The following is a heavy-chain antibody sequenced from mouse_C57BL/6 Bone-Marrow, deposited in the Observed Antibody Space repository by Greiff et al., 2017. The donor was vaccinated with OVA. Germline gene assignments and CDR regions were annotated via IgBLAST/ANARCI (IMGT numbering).Heavy chain of an antibody. CDR2: IRLKSDNYAT. Sequence: EVQVVESGGGLVQPGGSMKLSCVASGFTFSNYWMNWVRQSPEKGLEWVAQIRLKSDNYATHYAESVKGRFTISRDDSKSSVYLQMNNLRAEDTGIYYCTAPYYYGSREFAYWGQGTLVTVSA. V-gene: IGHV6-3*01. D-gene: IGHD1-1*01. J-gene: IGHJ3*01. CDR1: GFTFSNYW. CDR3: TAPYYYGSREFAY.